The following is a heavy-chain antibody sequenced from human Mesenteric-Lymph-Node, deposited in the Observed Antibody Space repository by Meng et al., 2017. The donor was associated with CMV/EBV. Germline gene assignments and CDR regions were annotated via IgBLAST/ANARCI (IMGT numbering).Heavy chain of an antibody. J-gene: IGHJ6*02. CDR3: ASKDHPNFGGNYYYDLDV. D-gene: IGHD4/OR15-4a*01. CDR1: GGTFSNSA. CDR2: IIPIFPAP. Sequence: SVKVSCKASGGTFSNSAISWVRQAPGQGLEWMGGIIPIFPAPDYAQKFRGRVTITTDESTRTDYMELSSLRSEDTAVYYCASKDHPNFGGNYYYDLDVWGQGTTVTVSS. V-gene: IGHV1-69*05.